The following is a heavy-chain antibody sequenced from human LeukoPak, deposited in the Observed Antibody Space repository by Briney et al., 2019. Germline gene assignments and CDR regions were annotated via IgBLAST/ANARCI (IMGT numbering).Heavy chain of an antibody. CDR3: ARTTIGTANWVAGY. CDR2: ISAYNGNT. D-gene: IGHD7-27*01. Sequence: ASVKVSCKASGYTFTGYYMHWVRQAPGQGLEWMGWISAYNGNTNYAQKLQGRVTMTTDTSTSTAYMELRSLRSDDTAVYYCARTTIGTANWVAGYWGQGTLVTVSS. J-gene: IGHJ4*02. CDR1: GYTFTGYY. V-gene: IGHV1-18*04.